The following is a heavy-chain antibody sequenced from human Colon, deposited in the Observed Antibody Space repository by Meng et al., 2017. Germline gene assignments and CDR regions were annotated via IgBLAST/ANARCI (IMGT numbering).Heavy chain of an antibody. CDR2: INHSGST. CDR3: TTWYGEY. J-gene: IGHJ4*02. Sequence: QGHLQQWGAGLLKPSETLSLTCAVYGGSFSDYYWRWIRQPPGKGLAWIGEINHSGSTNYNPSLKSRVTISVDTSKSQFSLHLNSVTPEDTAVYYCTTWYGEYWGQGTLVTVSS. V-gene: IGHV4-34*01. CDR1: GGSFSDYY. D-gene: IGHD3-10*01.